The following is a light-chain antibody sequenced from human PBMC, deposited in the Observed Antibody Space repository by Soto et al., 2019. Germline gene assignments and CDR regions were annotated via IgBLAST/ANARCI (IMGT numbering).Light chain of an antibody. J-gene: IGKJ5*01. CDR1: QSISSW. Sequence: IQLTQSPSSLSASVGDRVTITCRASQSISSWLAWYQQKAGKAPKLLIYKASALESGVPSRFSGSGSGTEFTLTISSLQSEDFAVYYCQQYNNWPPITFGQGTRLEIK. CDR2: KAS. V-gene: IGKV1-5*03. CDR3: QQYNNWPPIT.